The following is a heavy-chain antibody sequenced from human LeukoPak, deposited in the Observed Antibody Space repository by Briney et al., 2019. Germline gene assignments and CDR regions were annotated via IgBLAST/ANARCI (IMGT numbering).Heavy chain of an antibody. Sequence: PGGSLRLSCAASGFTFDDYAMHWVRHAPGKGLEWVSGISWNSGSIGYADSVKGRFTISRDNAKNSLYLQMNSLRAEDTALYYCAKVYYDSSGYYYSHWGQGTLVTVSS. V-gene: IGHV3-9*01. CDR1: GFTFDDYA. CDR3: AKVYYDSSGYYYSH. D-gene: IGHD3-22*01. J-gene: IGHJ4*02. CDR2: ISWNSGSI.